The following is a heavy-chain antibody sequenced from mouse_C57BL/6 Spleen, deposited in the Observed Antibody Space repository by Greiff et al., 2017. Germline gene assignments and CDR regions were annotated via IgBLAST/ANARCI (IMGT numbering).Heavy chain of an antibody. D-gene: IGHD2-5*01. CDR1: GYTFTSYW. J-gene: IGHJ3*01. CDR3: AAYYSNPAWFAY. V-gene: IGHV1-59*01. Sequence: VQLQQPGAELVRPGTSVKLSCKASGYTFTSYWMHWVKQRPGQGLEWIGVIDPSDSYTNYNQKFKGKATLTVDTSSSTAYMQLSSLTSEDSAVYYCAAYYSNPAWFAYWGQGTLVTVSA. CDR2: IDPSDSYT.